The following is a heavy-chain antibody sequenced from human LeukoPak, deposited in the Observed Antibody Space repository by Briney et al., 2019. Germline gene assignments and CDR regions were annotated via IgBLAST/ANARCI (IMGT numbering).Heavy chain of an antibody. CDR1: GFTFINAW. J-gene: IGHJ4*02. D-gene: IGHD3-16*02. Sequence: GGSLRLSCAASGFTFINAWMSWVRQAPGKGLEWVGRIKSKGAGGTIDYAAPVKGRFTISRDDSKNTLCLQMNSLKTEDTAVYYCTAGLGYTDHDYWGQGTLVTVSS. V-gene: IGHV3-15*01. CDR3: TAGLGYTDHDY. CDR2: IKSKGAGGTI.